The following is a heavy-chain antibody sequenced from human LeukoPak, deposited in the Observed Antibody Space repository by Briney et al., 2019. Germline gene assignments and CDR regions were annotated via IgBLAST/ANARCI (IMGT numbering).Heavy chain of an antibody. D-gene: IGHD3-3*01. CDR3: TSRYDFWSGYYQGYYFDF. Sequence: GSLRLSCAAPGLTFTNYWMHWVRQAPGKGLESVAYIHPDGSEKYYVESLRGRFAISRDNAKNSLYLQMSNLRDEDTAVYYCTSRYDFWSGYYQGYYFDFWGQGSLVTVSS. CDR1: GLTFTNYW. V-gene: IGHV3-7*01. J-gene: IGHJ4*02. CDR2: IHPDGSEK.